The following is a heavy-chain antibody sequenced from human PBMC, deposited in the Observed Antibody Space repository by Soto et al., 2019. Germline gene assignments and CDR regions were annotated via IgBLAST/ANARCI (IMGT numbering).Heavy chain of an antibody. CDR2: IYYSGST. J-gene: IGHJ4*02. Sequence: NPSETLSLTCTVSGGSISSYYWSWIRQPPGKGLEWIGYIYYSGSTNYNPSLKSRVTISVDTSKNQFSLKLSSVTAADTAVYYCARTSSLRPILDYWGQGTLVTVSS. V-gene: IGHV4-59*01. CDR1: GGSISSYY. CDR3: ARTSSLRPILDY.